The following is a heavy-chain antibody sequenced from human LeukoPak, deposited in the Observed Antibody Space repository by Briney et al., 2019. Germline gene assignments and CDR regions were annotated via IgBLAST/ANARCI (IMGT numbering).Heavy chain of an antibody. CDR2: ISAYNGNT. CDR3: ARRYCSGGSCYNDY. D-gene: IGHD2-15*01. J-gene: IGHJ4*02. Sequence: EASVKVSCKASGYTFTSYGISWVRQAPGQGLEWMGWISAYNGNTDYAQKLQGRVTMTTDTSTSTAYMELRSLRSDDTAVYYCARRYCSGGSCYNDYWGQGTLVTVSS. V-gene: IGHV1-18*01. CDR1: GYTFTSYG.